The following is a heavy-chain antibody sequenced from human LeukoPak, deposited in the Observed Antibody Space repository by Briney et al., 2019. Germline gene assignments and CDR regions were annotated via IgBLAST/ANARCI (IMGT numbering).Heavy chain of an antibody. Sequence: GGFLRLSCAASGFTFSSYAMHWVRQAPGKGLEWVAVISYDGSNKYYADSVKGRFTISRDNSKNTLYLQMNSLRAEDTAVYYCARAWSDYYDSSGYYSAGDYYGMDVWGQGTTVTVSS. D-gene: IGHD3-22*01. CDR2: ISYDGSNK. CDR3: ARAWSDYYDSSGYYSAGDYYGMDV. CDR1: GFTFSSYA. J-gene: IGHJ6*02. V-gene: IGHV3-30-3*01.